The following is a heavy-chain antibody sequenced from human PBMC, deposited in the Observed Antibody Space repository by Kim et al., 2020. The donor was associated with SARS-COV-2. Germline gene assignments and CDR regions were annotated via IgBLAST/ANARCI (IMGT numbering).Heavy chain of an antibody. J-gene: IGHJ4*02. D-gene: IGHD1-7*01. CDR2: LSDDGSNK. Sequence: GGSLRLSCAASGFTFSTYAMHWVRQAPGKRLEWVAVLSDDGSNKYYADSVKGRFTISRDNSKNTLYLQMNSLRAEDTSLYYCAKGAFSHGTIDYWGQGTLVTVSS. CDR3: AKGAFSHGTIDY. CDR1: GFTFSTYA. V-gene: IGHV3-30*18.